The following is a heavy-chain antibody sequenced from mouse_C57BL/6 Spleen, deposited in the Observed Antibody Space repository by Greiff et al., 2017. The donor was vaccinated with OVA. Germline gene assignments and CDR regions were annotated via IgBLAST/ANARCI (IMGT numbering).Heavy chain of an antibody. CDR3: ARNRGADRGYFDY. CDR2: IWTGGGT. V-gene: IGHV2-9-1*01. CDR1: GFSLTSYA. Sequence: VMLVESGPGLVAPSQSLSITCTVSGFSLTSYAISWVRQPPGKGLEWLGVIWTGGGTNYNSALKSRLSISKDNSKSQVFLKMNSLQTDDTARYYCARNRGADRGYFDYWGQGTTLTVSS. J-gene: IGHJ2*01. D-gene: IGHD3-3*01.